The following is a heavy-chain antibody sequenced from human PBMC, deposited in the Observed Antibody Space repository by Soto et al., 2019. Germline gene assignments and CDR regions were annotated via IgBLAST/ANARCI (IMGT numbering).Heavy chain of an antibody. V-gene: IGHV3-33*01. CDR1: GFIFSSYG. CDR2: IWYDGSNK. Sequence: QVQLVESGGGVVQPGRSLRLSCAVSGFIFSSYGMHWVRQAPGKGLEWVAVIWYDGSNKYYADSVKGRFTISRDNSKNTLYLQMNSLRAEDTAVCYCARGNYDSSGYFDYWGQGTLVTVSS. D-gene: IGHD3-22*01. CDR3: ARGNYDSSGYFDY. J-gene: IGHJ4*02.